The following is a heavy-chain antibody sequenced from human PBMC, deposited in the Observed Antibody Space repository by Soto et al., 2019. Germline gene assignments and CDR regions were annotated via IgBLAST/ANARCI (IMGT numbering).Heavy chain of an antibody. CDR2: IYPGDSDT. CDR3: ARRGRNSYGPEPYYGMDV. J-gene: IGHJ6*02. CDR1: GYRFISYW. Sequence: GESQKISCKGSGYRFISYWIGWVRQMPGKGLEWMGIIYPGDSDTRYSPSFQGQVTISADKSISTAYLQWSSLKASDTAMYYCARRGRNSYGPEPYYGMDVWGQGTTVTVSS. D-gene: IGHD5-18*01. V-gene: IGHV5-51*01.